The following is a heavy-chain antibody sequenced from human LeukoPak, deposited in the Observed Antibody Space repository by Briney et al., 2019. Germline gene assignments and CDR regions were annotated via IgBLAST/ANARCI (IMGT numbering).Heavy chain of an antibody. D-gene: IGHD4-17*01. V-gene: IGHV4-34*01. J-gene: IGHJ6*03. CDR2: INHSGST. CDR1: GGSFSGYY. Sequence: SETLSLTCAVFGGSFSGYYWSWIRQRPGKGLEWIGEINHSGSTNYNPSLKSRVTISVDTSKNQFSLRVSSVTAADTAVYYCARAYGDYRYYYYYMDVWGKGTTVTVSS. CDR3: ARAYGDYRYYYYYMDV.